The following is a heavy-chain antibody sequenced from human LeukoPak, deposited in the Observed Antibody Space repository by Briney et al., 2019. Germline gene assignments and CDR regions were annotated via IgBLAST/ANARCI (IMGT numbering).Heavy chain of an antibody. Sequence: GGSLRLSCTASGFNFGIYGMHWVRQAPGKGLEWVAVMWDDGTNEYYVESVKGRFTISRDNSKNTLYLQMNSLGAEDTAVYYCAKGASQKNSAFDYWGQGTLVTVSS. CDR2: MWDDGTNE. CDR1: GFNFGIYG. J-gene: IGHJ4*02. CDR3: AKGASQKNSAFDY. V-gene: IGHV3-33*06. D-gene: IGHD2-21*01.